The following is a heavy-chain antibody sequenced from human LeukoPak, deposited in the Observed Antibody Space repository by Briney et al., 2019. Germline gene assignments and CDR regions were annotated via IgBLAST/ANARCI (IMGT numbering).Heavy chain of an antibody. V-gene: IGHV1-2*02. CDR3: ARLSGGSLLTFDI. CDR1: GYTFTGYY. CDR2: INPNSGGT. Sequence: LRASVKVSCKASGYTFTGYYMHWVRQAPGQGLEWMGWINPNSGGTNYAQKFQGRVTMTRDTSISTAYMELSRLRSEDTAVYYCARLSGGSLLTFDIWGQGTMVTVSS. D-gene: IGHD2-15*01. J-gene: IGHJ3*02.